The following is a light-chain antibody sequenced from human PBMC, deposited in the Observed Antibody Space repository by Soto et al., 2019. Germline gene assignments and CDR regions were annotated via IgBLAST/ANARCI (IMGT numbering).Light chain of an antibody. CDR2: GAS. V-gene: IGKV3D-15*01. J-gene: IGKJ1*01. CDR3: QQYGSSPPRT. CDR1: QSVSSN. Sequence: EIVMTQSPATLSVSPGDRATLSCRASQSVSSNLAWYQQKPGQAPRLLIYGASTRATGIPARFSGSGSGADFTLSIRRLEPEDFAVYYCQQYGSSPPRTFGQGTKVDIK.